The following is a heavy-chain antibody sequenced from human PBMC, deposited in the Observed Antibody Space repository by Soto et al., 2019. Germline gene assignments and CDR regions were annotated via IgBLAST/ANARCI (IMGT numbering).Heavy chain of an antibody. CDR1: GYTFTTYY. J-gene: IGHJ2*01. Sequence: QVQLVQSGAEVKKPGASVEVSCKASGYTFTTYYIHWVRHAPGQGLEWMGVINPGGVSTKYAQKFPDRVTMTSDTPTSTVYKDLSSLRFEDTAVYFCARGGNGDNVGYWYFDLWGRGTLVTVSP. D-gene: IGHD4-17*01. V-gene: IGHV1-46*01. CDR3: ARGGNGDNVGYWYFDL. CDR2: INPGGVST.